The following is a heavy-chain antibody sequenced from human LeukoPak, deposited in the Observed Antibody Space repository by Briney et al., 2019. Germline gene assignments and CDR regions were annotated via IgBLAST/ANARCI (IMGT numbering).Heavy chain of an antibody. CDR3: VRQAGVS. CDR2: IKSDGSST. D-gene: IGHD6-19*01. Sequence: GGSLRLSCAASGFTFSSYWMHWVRHAPGKGLVWVSRIKSDGSSTSNAGSVKGRFTISRDNAKNSLYLQMNSLRAEDTAVYYCVRQAGVSWGQGTLVTVSS. V-gene: IGHV3-74*01. CDR1: GFTFSSYW. J-gene: IGHJ5*02.